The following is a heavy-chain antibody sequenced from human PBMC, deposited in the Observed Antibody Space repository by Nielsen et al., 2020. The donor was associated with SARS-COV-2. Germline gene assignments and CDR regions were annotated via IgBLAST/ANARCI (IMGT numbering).Heavy chain of an antibody. CDR3: ARDISPGYGGSRYDAFDI. CDR1: GGSISSGGYY. V-gene: IGHV4-31*03. D-gene: IGHD4-23*01. J-gene: IGHJ3*02. Sequence: SETLSLICTVSGGSISSGGYYWSWIRQHPGKGLEWIGYIYYSGSTYYNPSLKSRVTISVDTSKNQFSLKLSSVTAADTAVYYCARDISPGYGGSRYDAFDIWGQGTMVTVSS. CDR2: IYYSGST.